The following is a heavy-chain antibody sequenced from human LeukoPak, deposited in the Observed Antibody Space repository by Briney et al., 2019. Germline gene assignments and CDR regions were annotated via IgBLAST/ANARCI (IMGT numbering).Heavy chain of an antibody. V-gene: IGHV3-30*02. CDR3: AKERDTAMVTIDY. CDR1: GFTFSSYG. J-gene: IGHJ4*02. Sequence: PGGSLRLSCAASGFTFSSYGMHWVRQAPGKGREGVGFIRYDGSNKYYADSVKGRFTISRDNSKNTLYLQMNGLRAEDTAVYYCAKERDTAMVTIDYWGQGTLVTVSS. CDR2: IRYDGSNK. D-gene: IGHD5-18*01.